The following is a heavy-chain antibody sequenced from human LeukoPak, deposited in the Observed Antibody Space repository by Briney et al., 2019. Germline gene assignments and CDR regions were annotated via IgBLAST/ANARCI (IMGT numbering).Heavy chain of an antibody. Sequence: GGSLRLSCAASGFTFDDYGMSWVRQGPGKGLEWVSHINGDGNTPSYADFVKGRFTISRDNAKNTVHLEMSSLRAEDSAVYYCARDPHYGAGFYHYYYMDVWGEGTTVTVSS. CDR3: ARDPHYGAGFYHYYYMDV. CDR1: GFTFDDYG. D-gene: IGHD3-10*01. V-gene: IGHV3-74*01. CDR2: INGDGNTP. J-gene: IGHJ6*03.